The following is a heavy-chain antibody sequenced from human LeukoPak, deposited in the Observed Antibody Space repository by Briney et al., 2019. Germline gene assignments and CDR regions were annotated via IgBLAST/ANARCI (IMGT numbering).Heavy chain of an antibody. CDR2: IKPDGSAQ. J-gene: IGHJ4*02. Sequence: PGGSLRLSCATSGFTFSSNWMSWVRHVPGRGLDWVANIKPDGSAQYYAASVKGRFTVSRDNAKNSLYLQMNSLRAEDTAVYYCARQVGSGSCYGDAYDYWGQGTLVTVSS. D-gene: IGHD3-10*01. V-gene: IGHV3-7*01. CDR3: ARQVGSGSCYGDAYDY. CDR1: GFTFSSNW.